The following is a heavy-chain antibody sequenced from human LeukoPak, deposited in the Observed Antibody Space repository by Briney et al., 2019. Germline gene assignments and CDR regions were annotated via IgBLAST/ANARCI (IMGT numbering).Heavy chain of an antibody. J-gene: IGHJ4*02. CDR2: IYYTGST. CDR3: ARHGSRAVAGYSDY. D-gene: IGHD6-19*01. V-gene: IGHV4-59*08. Sequence: SETLSLTCTVSGGSISSYYWSWIRQPPGKGLEWIGYIYYTGSTYYNPSLTSRVTISVDTSRDQFSLRLTSVTAADTAVYYCARHGSRAVAGYSDYWGQGTLVTVSS. CDR1: GGSISSYY.